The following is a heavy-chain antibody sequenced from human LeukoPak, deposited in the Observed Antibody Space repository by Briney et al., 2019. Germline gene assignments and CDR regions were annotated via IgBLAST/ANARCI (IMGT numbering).Heavy chain of an antibody. CDR1: GFTFNYYN. V-gene: IGHV3-21*01. J-gene: IGHJ6*03. CDR3: ARDPYSGNYGNYYYYYMDV. CDR2: ITSSGAYI. D-gene: IGHD1-26*01. Sequence: GGSLRLSCAASGFTFNYYNMNWVRQAPGKALEWVSSITSSGAYIFYADSVRGRFTISRDNAKDSLYLQMNSLGPEDTAVYYCARDPYSGNYGNYYYYYMDVWGKGTTVTISS.